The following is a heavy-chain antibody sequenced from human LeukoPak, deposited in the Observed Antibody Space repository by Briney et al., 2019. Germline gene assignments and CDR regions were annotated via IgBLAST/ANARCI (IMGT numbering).Heavy chain of an antibody. CDR3: ARSYGTTAFDY. CDR1: GLTFSNYV. D-gene: IGHD2-2*01. V-gene: IGHV3-23*01. CDR2: ISASGGST. Sequence: PGGSLRLSCAASGLTFSNYVMSWIRQAPGQGLEWVSGISASGGSTYYADSVKGRFTISRDNSKNTLYLQMNSLRAEDTAVYYCARSYGTTAFDYWGQGTLVTVSS. J-gene: IGHJ4*02.